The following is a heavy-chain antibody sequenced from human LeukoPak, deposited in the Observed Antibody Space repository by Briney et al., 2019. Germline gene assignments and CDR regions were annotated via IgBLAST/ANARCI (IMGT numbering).Heavy chain of an antibody. CDR3: ARVVYGSGSYYRFFYY. V-gene: IGHV3-48*01. D-gene: IGHD3-10*01. Sequence: PGGSLRLSCAASGFTFSSYSMIWARQAPGKGLEWVSYITSSSSTIYYADSVKGRFTISRDNAKNSLYLQMNSLRAEDTAVYYCARVVYGSGSYYRFFYYWGEGALVTVSS. CDR1: GFTFSSYS. CDR2: ITSSSSTI. J-gene: IGHJ4*02.